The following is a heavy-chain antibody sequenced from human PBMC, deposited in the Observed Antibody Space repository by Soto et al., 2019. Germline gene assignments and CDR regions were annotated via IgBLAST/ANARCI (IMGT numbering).Heavy chain of an antibody. V-gene: IGHV4-59*01. Sequence: TSETLSLTCTVSGGSISSYYWSCIRQPPGKGLEWIGYIYYSRSTNYNPSLKSRVTISVDTSKNQFSLKLSSVTAADTAVYYCARVSGSGWYQDAFDIWGQGTMVTVSS. CDR1: GGSISSYY. CDR3: ARVSGSGWYQDAFDI. D-gene: IGHD6-19*01. CDR2: IYYSRST. J-gene: IGHJ3*02.